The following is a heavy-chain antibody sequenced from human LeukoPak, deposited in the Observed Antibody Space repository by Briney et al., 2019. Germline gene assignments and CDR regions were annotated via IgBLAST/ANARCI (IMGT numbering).Heavy chain of an antibody. J-gene: IGHJ4*02. CDR1: GGSISSGGYY. Sequence: SETLSLTCTVSGGSISSGGYYWSWIRQHPGKGLEWIGCIYYSGSTYYNPSLKSRVTISVDTSKNQFSLKLSSVTAADTAVYYCARVPYDTSLPDYWGQGTLVTVSS. V-gene: IGHV4-31*03. CDR2: IYYSGST. CDR3: ARVPYDTSLPDY. D-gene: IGHD3-22*01.